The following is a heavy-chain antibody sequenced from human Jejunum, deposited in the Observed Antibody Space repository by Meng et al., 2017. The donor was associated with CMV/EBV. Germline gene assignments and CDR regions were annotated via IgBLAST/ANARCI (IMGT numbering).Heavy chain of an antibody. CDR3: ARGYSSFDY. V-gene: IGHV4-61*08. D-gene: IGHD5-18*01. J-gene: IGHJ4*02. CDR2: ISYSATT. Sequence: LTCTVAGDSVTTDGNFWSWIRQSPGKGLEWIGYISYSATTQYNPSFESRVSILLDTSNSQFSLKLTSVTVADTAVYFCARGYSSFDYWGQGTLVTVSS. CDR1: GDSVTTDGNF.